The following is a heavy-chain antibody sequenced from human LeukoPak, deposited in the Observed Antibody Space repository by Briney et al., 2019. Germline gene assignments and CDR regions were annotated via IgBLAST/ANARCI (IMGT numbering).Heavy chain of an antibody. CDR2: INPNSGGT. J-gene: IGHJ5*02. CDR3: ARESLRFDP. CDR1: GYTFTGCY. Sequence: ASVKVSCKASGYTFTGCYMHWVRQAPGQGLEWMGWINPNSGGTNYAQKFQGRVTMTRDTSISTAYMELSKLRSDDTAVYYCARESLRFDPWGQGTLVTVSS. V-gene: IGHV1-2*02.